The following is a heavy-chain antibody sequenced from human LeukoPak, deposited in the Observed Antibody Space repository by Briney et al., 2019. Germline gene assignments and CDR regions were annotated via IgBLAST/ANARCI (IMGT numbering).Heavy chain of an antibody. CDR2: IKNDGSGI. CDR3: ARERGVSHPFDY. J-gene: IGHJ4*02. Sequence: PGGSLRLSCAASGFTFDDYGMSWVRQAPGKGLVWVARIKNDGSGIIYADSVEGRFTISRDNARNTVYLQMNSLRAEDTAVYYCARERGVSHPFDYWGQGTLVTVSS. D-gene: IGHD2-21*01. CDR1: GFTFDDYG. V-gene: IGHV3-74*01.